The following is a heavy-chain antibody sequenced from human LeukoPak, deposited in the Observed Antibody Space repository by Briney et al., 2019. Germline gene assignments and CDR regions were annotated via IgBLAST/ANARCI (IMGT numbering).Heavy chain of an antibody. V-gene: IGHV4-38-2*02. CDR1: GYSISSGYY. J-gene: IGHJ6*03. CDR2: IYHSGST. CDR3: ARLSGYSSSSSPVYYYYYYMDV. D-gene: IGHD6-13*01. Sequence: PSETLSLTCTVSGYSISSGYYWGWIRQPPGKGLEWIGSIYHSGSTYYNPSLKSRVTISVDTSKNQFSLKLSSVTAADTAVYYCARLSGYSSSSSPVYYYYYYMDVWGKGTTVTVSS.